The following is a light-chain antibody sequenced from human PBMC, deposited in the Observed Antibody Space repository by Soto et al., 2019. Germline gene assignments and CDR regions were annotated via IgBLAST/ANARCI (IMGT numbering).Light chain of an antibody. CDR1: LPIDST. CDR2: GTS. CDR3: QHYNNWLGT. V-gene: IGKV3-15*01. J-gene: IGKJ4*01. Sequence: VMTQSPATLSVSRGERVTLSCRANLPIDSTLAWYQQKPGQAPRLLIYGTSTRATGIPARFSGSGSGTEFTLTISSLQSEDFAVYYCQHYNNWLGTVGGGTKVEIK.